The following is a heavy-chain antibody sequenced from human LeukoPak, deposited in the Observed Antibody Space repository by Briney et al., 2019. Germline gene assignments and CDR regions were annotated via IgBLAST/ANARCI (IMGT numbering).Heavy chain of an antibody. J-gene: IGHJ5*02. CDR2: ITSSGDDI. CDR1: GFTFSDYY. D-gene: IGHD5-12*01. V-gene: IGHV3-11*01. CDR3: ASDIVATSGES. Sequence: AGGSLRLSCAASGFTFSDYYMSWIRQAPGKGLEWVAYITSSGDDIYYADSVKGRFTISRDNAKNALFLRMSSLRVEDTATYYCASDIVATSGESWGQGTLVSVSS.